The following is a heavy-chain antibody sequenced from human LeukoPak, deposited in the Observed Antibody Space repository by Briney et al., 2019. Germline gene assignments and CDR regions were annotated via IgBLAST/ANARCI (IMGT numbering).Heavy chain of an antibody. CDR2: IYYSGST. V-gene: IGHV4-59*01. CDR1: GGSISSYY. J-gene: IGHJ4*02. CDR3: ARGTLYYDFWSGYYTDFSYFDY. Sequence: SETLSLTCTVSGGSISSYYWSWIRQPPGKGLEWIGYIYYSGSTNYNPSLKSRVTISVDTSKNQFSLKLSSVTAADTAVYYCARGTLYYDFWSGYYTDFSYFDYWGQGTLVTVSS. D-gene: IGHD3-3*01.